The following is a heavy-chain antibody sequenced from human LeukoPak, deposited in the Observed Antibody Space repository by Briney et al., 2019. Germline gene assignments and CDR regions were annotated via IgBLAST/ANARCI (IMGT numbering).Heavy chain of an antibody. CDR2: ISGSGGST. CDR1: GFTFSSYA. D-gene: IGHD3-22*01. V-gene: IGHV3-23*01. CDR3: AKDQGYYYDSQRAGGFGY. J-gene: IGHJ4*02. Sequence: GGSLRLSCAASGFTFSSYAMSWVRQAPGKGLEWVSAISGSGGSTYYADSVKGRFTISRDNSKNTLYLQMNSLRAEDTAVYYCAKDQGYYYDSQRAGGFGYWGQGTLVTVSS.